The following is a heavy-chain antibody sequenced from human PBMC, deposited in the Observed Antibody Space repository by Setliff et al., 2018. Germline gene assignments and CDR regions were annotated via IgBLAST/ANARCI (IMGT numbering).Heavy chain of an antibody. V-gene: IGHV1-18*01. J-gene: IGHJ4*02. CDR3: VRLVRYCSKTACQRISGEEV. CDR1: GYTFTNYG. Sequence: GASVKVSCKASGYTFTNYGITWVRQAPGQGLEWMGWINNYNTNTKYAQKLQGRVTMTTDTSTSTAYMELMSLRSDDTAVYYCVRLVRYCSKTACQRISGEEVWGQGTLVTVSS. CDR2: INNYNTNT. D-gene: IGHD3-10*01.